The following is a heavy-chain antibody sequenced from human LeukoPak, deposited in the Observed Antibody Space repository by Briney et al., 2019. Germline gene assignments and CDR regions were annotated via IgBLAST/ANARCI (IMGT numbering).Heavy chain of an antibody. J-gene: IGHJ4*02. CDR3: ARGYYGSGSYMGYFDY. D-gene: IGHD3-10*01. V-gene: IGHV6-1*01. Sequence: SQTLSLTCAISGDSVSSSTSAWNWVRQSPSRGLEWLGRTYYRSKWYNDYAESVKSRIAINPDTSKNQFSLHLNSVTPEDTAVYYCARGYYGSGSYMGYFDYWGQGTLVTVSS. CDR1: GDSVSSSTSA. CDR2: TYYRSKWYN.